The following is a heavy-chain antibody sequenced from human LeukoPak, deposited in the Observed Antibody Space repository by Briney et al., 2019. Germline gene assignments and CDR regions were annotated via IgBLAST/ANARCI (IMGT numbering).Heavy chain of an antibody. CDR1: GGTFSSYA. J-gene: IGHJ4*02. CDR2: INPSGGST. Sequence: GASVKVSCKASGGTFSSYAISWVRQAPGQGLEWMGIINPSGGSTSYAQKFQGRVTMTRDMSTSTVYMELSSLRSEDTAVYYCARDLGSVTSDYWGQGTLVTVSS. D-gene: IGHD4-17*01. V-gene: IGHV1-46*01. CDR3: ARDLGSVTSDY.